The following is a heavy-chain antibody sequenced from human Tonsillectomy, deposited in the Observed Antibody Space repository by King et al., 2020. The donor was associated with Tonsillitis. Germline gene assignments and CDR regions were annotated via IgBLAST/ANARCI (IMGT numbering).Heavy chain of an antibody. Sequence: QLVQSGPEVKKPGASVKVSCKASGYTFTGYYIHWVRQAPGQGLEWMGWIKPNSGGTNPAQKFQGRVTMTRDTSITTAYMELSRLISDDSAVYYCARLAGDTEDYFLCLDVWGQGTTVTVSS. D-gene: IGHD2/OR15-2a*01. V-gene: IGHV1-2*02. J-gene: IGHJ6*02. CDR2: IKPNSGGT. CDR3: ARLAGDTEDYFLCLDV. CDR1: GYTFTGYY.